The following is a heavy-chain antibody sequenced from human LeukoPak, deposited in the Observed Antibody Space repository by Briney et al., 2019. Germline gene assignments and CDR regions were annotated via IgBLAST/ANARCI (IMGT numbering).Heavy chain of an antibody. CDR2: ISGSGGST. Sequence: GGSLRLSCAASGLTFSSYAMSWVRQAPVKGLEWVSAISGSGGSTYYADSVKGRFTISRDNSKNTLYLQMNSLRAEDTAVYYCAKVADYSNYYYYYYMDVWGKGTTVTVSS. CDR1: GLTFSSYA. J-gene: IGHJ6*03. D-gene: IGHD4-11*01. CDR3: AKVADYSNYYYYYYMDV. V-gene: IGHV3-23*01.